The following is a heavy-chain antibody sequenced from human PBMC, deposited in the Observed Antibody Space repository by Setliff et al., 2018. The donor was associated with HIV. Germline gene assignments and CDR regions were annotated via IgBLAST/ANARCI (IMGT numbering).Heavy chain of an antibody. D-gene: IGHD2-15*01. V-gene: IGHV1-46*01. J-gene: IGHJ4*02. CDR3: VREARGGYFDY. CDR2: VIPSTGDT. CDR1: GYTFTSYY. Sequence: ASVKVSCKASGYTFTSYYIHWVRQAPGQGLEWMGIVIPSTGDTNHAQNFQGRVTMTRDTSTNTVYMDLSSLKSEDTAVYYCVREARGGYFDYWGQGTLVTVSS.